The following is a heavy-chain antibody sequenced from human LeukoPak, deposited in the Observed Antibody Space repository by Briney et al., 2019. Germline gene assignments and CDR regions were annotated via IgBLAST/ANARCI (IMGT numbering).Heavy chain of an antibody. V-gene: IGHV3-53*01. J-gene: IGHJ6*02. CDR2: IYSGGST. D-gene: IGHD4-17*01. CDR1: GFTVSSNY. CDR3: ASPDYGDYEVYYYYGMDV. Sequence: GGSLRLSCAASGFTVSSNYMSWVRQAPGKGLEWVSVIYSGGSTYYADSVKGRFTISRDNSKNTLYLQMNSLRAEDTAVYYCASPDYGDYEVYYYYGMDVWGQGTTVTVSS.